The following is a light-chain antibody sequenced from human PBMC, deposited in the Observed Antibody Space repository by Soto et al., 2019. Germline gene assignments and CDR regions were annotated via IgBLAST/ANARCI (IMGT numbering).Light chain of an antibody. J-gene: IGKJ5*01. CDR3: QQRSDWPPIT. CDR1: QSINNY. Sequence: EIVCTQSPATLSFSPWYRATLYCRASQSINNYLAWYQQKPGQAPRLLIYDGSNRATGIPARFSGSGSGIDFTLTISSLEPEDFAVYYCQQRSDWPPITFGQGTRLEIK. CDR2: DGS. V-gene: IGKV3-11*01.